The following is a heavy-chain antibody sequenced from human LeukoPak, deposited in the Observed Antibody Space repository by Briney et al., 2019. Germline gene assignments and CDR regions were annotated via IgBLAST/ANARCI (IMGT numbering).Heavy chain of an antibody. CDR2: IYYSGST. CDR1: GSSISSYY. V-gene: IGHV4-59*01. CDR3: ARGVGYGSGYFDY. J-gene: IGHJ4*02. D-gene: IGHD3-10*01. Sequence: SETLSLPCTVPGSSISSYYWSWIRQPPAKRLEWIGYIYYSGSTNYNPSLKRRVTISVDTSKNQFSLKLSSVTAADTAVYYCARGVGYGSGYFDYWGQGTLVTVSS.